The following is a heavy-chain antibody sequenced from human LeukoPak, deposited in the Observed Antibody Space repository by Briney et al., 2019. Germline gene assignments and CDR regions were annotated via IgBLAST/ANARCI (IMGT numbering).Heavy chain of an antibody. V-gene: IGHV3-74*01. Sequence: PGGSLRLSCAASGFAFSSNWMHWVRQTPGKGLVWVSRINSGGSGTSYADSVEGRFTISRDNAKNTLYLQMNSLRAEDTAVYYCAREGYCSGGSCYFDYWGQGTLVTVSS. CDR3: AREGYCSGGSCYFDY. D-gene: IGHD2-15*01. CDR1: GFAFSSNW. J-gene: IGHJ4*02. CDR2: INSGGSGT.